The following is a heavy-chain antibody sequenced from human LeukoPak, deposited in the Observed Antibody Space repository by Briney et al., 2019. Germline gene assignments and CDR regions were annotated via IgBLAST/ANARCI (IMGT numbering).Heavy chain of an antibody. CDR3: ARPVGGNGMDV. D-gene: IGHD1-26*01. Sequence: GGSLRLSCVASGFTFGKYWMSWVRQAPGKGLEWVANIKLDGSEKNYVDSVKGRFTISRDNTKNSLYLQMNSLRVEDTAVFYCARPVGGNGMDVWGQGTTVTVSS. V-gene: IGHV3-7*03. J-gene: IGHJ6*02. CDR1: GFTFGKYW. CDR2: IKLDGSEK.